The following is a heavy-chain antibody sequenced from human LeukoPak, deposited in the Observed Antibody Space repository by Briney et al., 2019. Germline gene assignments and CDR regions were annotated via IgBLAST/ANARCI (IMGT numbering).Heavy chain of an antibody. CDR1: GGSISSGSYY. D-gene: IGHD3-9*01. V-gene: IGHV4-61*02. CDR2: IYTSGST. J-gene: IGHJ6*03. Sequence: SETLSLTCTVSGGSISSGSYYWSWTRQPAGKGLEWIGRIYTSGSTNYNPSLRSRVTISVDTSKNQFSLKLSSVTAADTAVYYCARDGYYDILTGYYYYYMDVWGKGTTVTVSS. CDR3: ARDGYYDILTGYYYYYMDV.